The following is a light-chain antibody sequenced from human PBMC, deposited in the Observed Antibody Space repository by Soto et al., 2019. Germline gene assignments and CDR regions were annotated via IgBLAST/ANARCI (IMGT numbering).Light chain of an antibody. CDR2: TDD. V-gene: IGLV1-44*01. Sequence: ALTQPPSASGSPGQTVTIYCYGSTSNIGTNTVNCFQHLPGMAPKLLIYTDDQRTSGVPDRFAGSRAGTSASLAISGLQADDEAYYYCATWDDSVYVFGTGTKLTVL. CDR3: ATWDDSVYV. J-gene: IGLJ1*01. CDR1: TSNIGTNT.